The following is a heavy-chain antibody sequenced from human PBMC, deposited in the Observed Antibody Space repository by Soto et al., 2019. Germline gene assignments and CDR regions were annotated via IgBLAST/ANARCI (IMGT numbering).Heavy chain of an antibody. D-gene: IGHD6-19*01. V-gene: IGHV3-9*01. Sequence: GGSLRLSCAASGFTFADYAMHWVPQAPGKGLEWVSGTSWNSGSIGYADSVKGRFTISRDNAKNSLSLQMNSLRAEDTALYYCAKDIEHWLDPRLCYYWGQGTLVTVSS. CDR3: AKDIEHWLDPRLCYY. J-gene: IGHJ4*02. CDR2: TSWNSGSI. CDR1: GFTFADYA.